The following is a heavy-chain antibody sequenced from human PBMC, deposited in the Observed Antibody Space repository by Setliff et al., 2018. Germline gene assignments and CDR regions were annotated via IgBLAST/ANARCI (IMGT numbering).Heavy chain of an antibody. CDR1: GYSISSDYY. CDR3: ARDNNPGYRGYWGRFDY. J-gene: IGHJ4*02. V-gene: IGHV4-38-2*02. D-gene: IGHD3-16*02. CDR2: INHSGST. Sequence: SETLSLTCAVSGYSISSDYYWGWIRQPPGKGLEWIGEINHSGSTNYNPSLKSRVTISVDTSKNQFSLKLSSVTAADTAVYYCARDNNPGYRGYWGRFDYWGQGTLVTVSS.